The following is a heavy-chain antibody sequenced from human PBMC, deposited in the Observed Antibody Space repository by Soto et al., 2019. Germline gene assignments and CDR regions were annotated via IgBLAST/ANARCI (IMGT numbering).Heavy chain of an antibody. Sequence: ASVKVSCKASGYTFTSYAMHWVRQAPGQSLEWMGWINAGNGNTKYSQKFQGRVTITRDTSASTAYMELSSLRSEDTAVYYCARARITMVRGVIIFPGYWGQGTLVTVSS. CDR1: GYTFTSYA. D-gene: IGHD3-10*01. CDR3: ARARITMVRGVIIFPGY. J-gene: IGHJ4*02. V-gene: IGHV1-3*01. CDR2: INAGNGNT.